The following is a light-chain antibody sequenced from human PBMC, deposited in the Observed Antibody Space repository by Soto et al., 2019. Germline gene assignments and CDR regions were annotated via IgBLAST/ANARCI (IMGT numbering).Light chain of an antibody. Sequence: DIVMTQTPLSSPVTLGQPASISCRSSQSLVHSDGHTYLSWLHQRPGQPPRVLIYKISNWFSGVPDRFSGSWAGTDFTLKISRVEAEDVGVYYCMQATQYPRTFGQGTKVEI. CDR1: QSLVHSDGHTY. CDR3: MQATQYPRT. V-gene: IGKV2-24*01. CDR2: KIS. J-gene: IGKJ1*01.